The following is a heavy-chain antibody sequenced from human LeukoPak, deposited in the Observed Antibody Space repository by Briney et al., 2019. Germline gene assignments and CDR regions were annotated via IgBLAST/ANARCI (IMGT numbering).Heavy chain of an antibody. V-gene: IGHV4-34*01. J-gene: IGHJ3*02. CDR1: GGSFSGYY. Sequence: SETLSLTCAVYGGSFSGYYWSWIRQPPGKGLEWIGEINHSGSTNYNPSLKSRVTISVDTSKNQFSLKLSSVTAADTAVYYCARGGRGFWGGYAARAFDIWGQGTMVTVSS. CDR2: INHSGST. CDR3: ARGGRGFWGGYAARAFDI. D-gene: IGHD3-3*01.